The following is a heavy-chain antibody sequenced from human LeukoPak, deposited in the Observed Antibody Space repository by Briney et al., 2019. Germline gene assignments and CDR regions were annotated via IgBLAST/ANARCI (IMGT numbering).Heavy chain of an antibody. CDR1: GFILRSYW. CDR2: ISGDGSMT. CDR3: ARYSSSSGGASHYFDY. Sequence: PGGSLRLSCAVSGFILRSYWMHWVRQAPGKGLVWVSRISGDGSMTNYADSVKGRFTISRDNAKNTVYLQMNSLRAEDTAVYYCARYSSSSGGASHYFDYWGQGTLVTVSS. D-gene: IGHD6-6*01. J-gene: IGHJ4*02. V-gene: IGHV3-74*01.